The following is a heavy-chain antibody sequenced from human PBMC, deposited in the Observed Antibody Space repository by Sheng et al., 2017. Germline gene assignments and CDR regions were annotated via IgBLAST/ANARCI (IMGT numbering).Heavy chain of an antibody. CDR3: ARDTVKAAPNYYYYYMDV. CDR1: GGTFSSYT. Sequence: QVQLVQSGAEVKKPGSSVKVSCKASGGTFSSYTISWVRQAPGQGLEWMGRIIPILGIANYAQKFQGRVTITADKSTSTAYMELSSLRSEDTAVYYCARDTVKAAPNYYYYYMDVWGKGTTVTVSS. J-gene: IGHJ6*03. V-gene: IGHV1-69*08. D-gene: IGHD4-17*01. CDR2: IIPILGIA.